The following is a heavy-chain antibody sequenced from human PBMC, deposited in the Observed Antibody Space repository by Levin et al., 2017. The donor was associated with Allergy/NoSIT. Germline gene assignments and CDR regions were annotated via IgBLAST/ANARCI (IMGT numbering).Heavy chain of an antibody. J-gene: IGHJ4*02. D-gene: IGHD3-10*01. CDR1: GFTFSDYY. CDR2: IITSGTHT. V-gene: IGHV3-11*03. Sequence: GGSLRLSCAASGFTFSDYYMSWIRQAPGKGLEWISYIITSGTHTSYADSVKGRFTISRDNANNLVFLQMNSLRAEDTAVYYCASRYGSGTYYQGNNYWGQGSLVTVSS. CDR3: ASRYGSGTYYQGNNY.